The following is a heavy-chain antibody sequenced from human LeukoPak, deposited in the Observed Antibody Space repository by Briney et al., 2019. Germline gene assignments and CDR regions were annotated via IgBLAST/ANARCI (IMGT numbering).Heavy chain of an antibody. D-gene: IGHD1-26*01. CDR1: GFTFSGSA. J-gene: IGHJ4*02. V-gene: IGHV3-73*01. CDR3: TRHEDPGATSLFDY. Sequence: PGGSLRLSCAASGFTFSGSAMHWVRQASGKGLEWVGRIRSKGNSYATAYAASVKGRFTISGDDSKNTAYLQMNSLKTEDTAVYYCTRHEDPGATSLFDYWGQGTLVTVSS. CDR2: IRSKGNSYAT.